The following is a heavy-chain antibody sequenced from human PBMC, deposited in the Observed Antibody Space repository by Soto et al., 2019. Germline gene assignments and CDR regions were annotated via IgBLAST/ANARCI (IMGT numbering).Heavy chain of an antibody. CDR1: GYTFTSYY. J-gene: IGHJ4*02. D-gene: IGHD6-19*01. Sequence: ASVKVSCKASGYTFTSYYMHWVRQAPGQGLEWMGIINPSGGSTSYAQKFQGRVTMTRDTSTSTVYMELSSLRSEDTAVYYCARVGPAVAGSGYFDYWGQGTLVTVSS. CDR3: ARVGPAVAGSGYFDY. CDR2: INPSGGST. V-gene: IGHV1-46*01.